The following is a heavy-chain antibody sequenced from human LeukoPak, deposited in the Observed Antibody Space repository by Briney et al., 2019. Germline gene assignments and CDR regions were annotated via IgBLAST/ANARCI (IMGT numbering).Heavy chain of an antibody. Sequence: ASVKVSCKVSGYTLTELSMHWVRQAPGKGLEWMGGFDPEDGETIYAQKFQGRVTMTEDTSTDTAYMELSSLRSEDTAVYYCATVRDVVGVAVTGRVFDSWGQGTLVTVSS. V-gene: IGHV1-24*01. CDR3: ATVRDVVGVAVTGRVFDS. CDR1: GYTLTELS. CDR2: FDPEDGET. D-gene: IGHD2-15*01. J-gene: IGHJ4*02.